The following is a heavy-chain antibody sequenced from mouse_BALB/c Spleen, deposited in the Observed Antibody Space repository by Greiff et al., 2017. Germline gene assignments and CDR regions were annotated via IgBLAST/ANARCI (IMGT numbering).Heavy chain of an antibody. CDR3: ARNPPNYYGSSYGFAY. Sequence: VQLQQSGPGLVQPSQSLSITCTVSGFSLTSYGVHWVRQSPGKGLEWLGVIWSGGSTDYNAAFISRLSISKDNSKSQVFFKMNSLQANDTAIYYCARNPPNYYGSSYGFAYWGQGTLVTVSA. CDR2: IWSGGST. D-gene: IGHD1-1*01. V-gene: IGHV2-2*02. J-gene: IGHJ3*01. CDR1: GFSLTSYG.